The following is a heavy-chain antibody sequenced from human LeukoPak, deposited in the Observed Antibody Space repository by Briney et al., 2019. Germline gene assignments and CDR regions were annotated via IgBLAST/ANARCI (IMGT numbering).Heavy chain of an antibody. V-gene: IGHV3-30-3*01. CDR3: ARDFVAGSPDFFDY. D-gene: IGHD6-19*01. Sequence: GGSLRLSCAASGFTLSSSPMHWLRQAPGQGLEWVAVLSYDGTIKSYADSVKGRFTISRDTSKNTLYLQMNGLRAEDTAVYYCARDFVAGSPDFFDYWGQGTLVTVSS. CDR1: GFTLSSSP. CDR2: LSYDGTIK. J-gene: IGHJ4*02.